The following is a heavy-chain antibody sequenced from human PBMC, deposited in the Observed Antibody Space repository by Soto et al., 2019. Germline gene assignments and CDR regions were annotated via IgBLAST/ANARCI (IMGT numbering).Heavy chain of an antibody. J-gene: IGHJ4*02. Sequence: QVQLVQSGAEVKKPGASVKVSCKASGYTFRIYGINWARQAPGQGLEWMGWISANNGDTHYAQNLQGRVTLTTDTSTSTGYMEVRSLRSDDTAVYFCARKGTGAPVDYWGQGTLVTVSS. CDR3: ARKGTGAPVDY. V-gene: IGHV1-18*01. D-gene: IGHD1-1*01. CDR1: GYTFRIYG. CDR2: ISANNGDT.